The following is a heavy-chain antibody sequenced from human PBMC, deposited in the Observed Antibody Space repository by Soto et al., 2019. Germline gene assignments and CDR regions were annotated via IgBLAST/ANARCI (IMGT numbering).Heavy chain of an antibody. D-gene: IGHD3-10*01. J-gene: IGHJ5*02. CDR1: GGSISSGGYY. CDR2: IYYSGST. V-gene: IGHV4-31*03. CDR3: ARGPQHVNDYYGSGSYYHGFDP. Sequence: PSETLSLTCTVSGGSISSGGYYWSWIRQHPGKGREWIGYIYYSGSTYYNPSLKSRVTISVDTSKNQFSLKLSSVTAADTAVYYCARGPQHVNDYYGSGSYYHGFDPWGQGTRATVSS.